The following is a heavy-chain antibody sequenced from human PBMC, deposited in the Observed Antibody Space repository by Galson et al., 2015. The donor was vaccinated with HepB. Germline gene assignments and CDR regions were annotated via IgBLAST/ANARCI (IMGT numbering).Heavy chain of an antibody. CDR2: ISSSGSYT. Sequence: SLRLSCAASGFTFSSYSMNWVRQAPGKGLEWVSYISSSGSYTYYADSVRGRFTISGDNAKNSLYLQMNSLRAEDTAVYYCARVHYDDHINWFDPWGQGTLVTVSS. CDR3: ARVHYDDHINWFDP. J-gene: IGHJ5*02. D-gene: IGHD4-17*01. V-gene: IGHV3-21*05. CDR1: GFTFSSYS.